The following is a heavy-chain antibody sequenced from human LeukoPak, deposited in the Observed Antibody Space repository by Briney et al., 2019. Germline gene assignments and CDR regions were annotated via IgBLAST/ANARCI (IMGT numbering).Heavy chain of an antibody. J-gene: IGHJ6*02. CDR2: IYYTGST. CDR1: GGSISSNY. D-gene: IGHD6-13*01. Sequence: SETLSLTCTVSGGSISSNYWSWIRQPPGKGLEWIGYIYYTGSTNYNPSLKSRVTISVDTSKNQFSLKLSSVTAADTAVYYCARTYSSSWMGYYYYGMDVWGQGTTVTVSS. CDR3: ARTYSSSWMGYYYYGMDV. V-gene: IGHV4-59*08.